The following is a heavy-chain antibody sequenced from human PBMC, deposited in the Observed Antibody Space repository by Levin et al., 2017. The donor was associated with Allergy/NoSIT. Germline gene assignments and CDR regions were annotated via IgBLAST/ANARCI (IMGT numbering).Heavy chain of an antibody. CDR1: GFTFDDYA. J-gene: IGHJ4*02. D-gene: IGHD6-19*01. V-gene: IGHV3-9*01. Sequence: SLKISCAASGFTFDDYAMHWVRQAPGKGLEWVSGISWNSGSIGYADSVKGRFTISRDNAKNSLYLQMNSLRAEDTALYYCAKDKGGSGWEYPLDYWGQGTLVTVSS. CDR3: AKDKGGSGWEYPLDY. CDR2: ISWNSGSI.